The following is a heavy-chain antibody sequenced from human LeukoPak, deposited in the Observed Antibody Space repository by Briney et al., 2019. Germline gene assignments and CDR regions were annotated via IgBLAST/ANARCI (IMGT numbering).Heavy chain of an antibody. J-gene: IGHJ4*02. V-gene: IGHV3-30*18. CDR3: AKDVKRWELLTWATCGDY. CDR2: ISYDGSNN. CDR1: GFTFSSYG. Sequence: SGGSLRLSCAASGFTFSSYGMHWVRPAPGKGLEWVAVISYDGSNNYYADSVKGRFTISRDNSKTTLYLQMNSLRAEDTAVYYCAKDVKRWELLTWATCGDYWGQGTLVTVSS. D-gene: IGHD1-26*01.